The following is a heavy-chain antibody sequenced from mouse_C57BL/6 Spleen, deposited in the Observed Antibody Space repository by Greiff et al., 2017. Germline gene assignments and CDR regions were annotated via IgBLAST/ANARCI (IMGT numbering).Heavy chain of an antibody. Sequence: EVKLVESGGGLVKPGGSLKLSCAASGFTFSDYGMHWVRQAPEKGLEWVAYISSGSSTIYYADTVKGRFTISRDNAKNTLFLQMTSLRSEDTAMYYCATSHYYGSSYSFAYWGQGTLVTVSA. CDR2: ISSGSSTI. V-gene: IGHV5-17*01. CDR3: ATSHYYGSSYSFAY. J-gene: IGHJ3*01. CDR1: GFTFSDYG. D-gene: IGHD1-1*01.